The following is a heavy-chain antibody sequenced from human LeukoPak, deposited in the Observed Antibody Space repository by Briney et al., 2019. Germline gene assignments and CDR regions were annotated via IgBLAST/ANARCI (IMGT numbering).Heavy chain of an antibody. CDR3: ARLGGSGSYYYYYMDV. CDR1: GGSISSYY. Sequence: SETLSLTCTVSGGSISSYYWSWIRQPPGKGLEWIGYIYYSGSTNYNPSLKSRVTISVDTSKNQFSLNLSSVTAADTAVYYCARLGGSGSYYYYYMDVWGKGTTVTVSS. CDR2: IYYSGST. V-gene: IGHV4-59*08. J-gene: IGHJ6*03. D-gene: IGHD3-10*01.